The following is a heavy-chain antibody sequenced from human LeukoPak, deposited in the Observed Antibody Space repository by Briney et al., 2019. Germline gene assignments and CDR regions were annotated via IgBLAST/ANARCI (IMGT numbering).Heavy chain of an antibody. CDR2: IKQDGSVK. CDR1: GLAFSSYW. CDR3: VREWLGNS. V-gene: IGHV3-7*01. J-gene: IGHJ4*02. Sequence: GGSLRLSCAASGLAFSSYWMGSVRQAPGKGLEWVANIKQDGSVKNYVDSVKGRFTISRDNAKSSLYLQMNSLRAEDTAVYYCVREWLGNSWGQGTLVTVSS. D-gene: IGHD3-10*01.